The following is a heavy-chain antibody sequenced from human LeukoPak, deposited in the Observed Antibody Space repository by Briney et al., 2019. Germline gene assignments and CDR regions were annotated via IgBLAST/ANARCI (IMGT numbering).Heavy chain of an antibody. CDR1: GFTFSSYG. J-gene: IGHJ4*02. D-gene: IGHD3-22*01. CDR2: INSAGSST. V-gene: IGHV3-74*01. CDR3: ARDPRPHSGSPNAPLDY. Sequence: GGSLRLSCAASGFTFSSYGMHWVRQAPGKGLVWVSRINSAGSSTSYADSVKGRFTISRDNAKNTLYLQMNSLRAEDTAVYYCARDPRPHSGSPNAPLDYWGQGTLVTVSS.